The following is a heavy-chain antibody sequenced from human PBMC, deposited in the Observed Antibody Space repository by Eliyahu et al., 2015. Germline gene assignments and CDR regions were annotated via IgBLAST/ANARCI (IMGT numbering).Heavy chain of an antibody. CDR1: GFTFSGRN. CDR2: IDLTSRYI. Sequence: EVQLVESGGGLVKPGGSLRXPCVASGFTFSGRNMNWVRQAPGKGLEWVSSIDLTSRYIYYADSLKGRFTISRDNAKNSLYLQINSLRAEDTAVYYCARGVAAAPDFDLWGRGTLVTVSS. D-gene: IGHD6-13*01. V-gene: IGHV3-21*01. J-gene: IGHJ2*01. CDR3: ARGVAAAPDFDL.